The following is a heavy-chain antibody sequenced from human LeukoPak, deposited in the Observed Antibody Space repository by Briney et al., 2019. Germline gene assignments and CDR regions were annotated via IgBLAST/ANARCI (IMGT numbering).Heavy chain of an antibody. CDR2: IRYDGSNK. D-gene: IGHD6-13*01. CDR3: ARDGEGIAAPLDY. CDR1: GFTFSSYG. Sequence: GGSLRLSCAASGFTFSSYGMHWVRQAPGKGLEWVAFIRYDGSNKYYADSVKGRFTVSRGNAKNSLYLQMNSLRAEDTAVYYCARDGEGIAAPLDYWGQGTLVTVSS. J-gene: IGHJ4*02. V-gene: IGHV3-30*02.